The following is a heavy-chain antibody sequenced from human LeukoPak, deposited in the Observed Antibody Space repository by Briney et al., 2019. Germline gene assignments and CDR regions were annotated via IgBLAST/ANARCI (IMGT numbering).Heavy chain of an antibody. Sequence: GASVKVSCKAYGYTFTGYYMHWVRQAPGQGLEWMGGIIPIFGTANYAQKFQGRVTITADESTSTAYMELSSLRSEDTAVYYCASGADYYDSSGYLVNFDCWGQGTLVTVSS. CDR3: ASGADYYDSSGYLVNFDC. CDR1: GYTFTGYY. D-gene: IGHD3-22*01. V-gene: IGHV1-69*13. J-gene: IGHJ4*02. CDR2: IIPIFGTA.